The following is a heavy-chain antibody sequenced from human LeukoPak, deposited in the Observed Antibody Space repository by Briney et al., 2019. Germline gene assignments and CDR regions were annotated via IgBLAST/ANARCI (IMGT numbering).Heavy chain of an antibody. D-gene: IGHD3-3*01. CDR1: GFTFNTYG. CDR2: IRYDGNSK. Sequence: GGSLRLSCAASGFTFNTYGMHWVRQAPGKGLEWVTFIRYDGNSKYYADSVKGRFTISRDNSKNTLYLQMYSLRVEDTAVYYCAKGTPTDFGVVTLDYWGQGTLVTVSS. CDR3: AKGTPTDFGVVTLDY. J-gene: IGHJ4*02. V-gene: IGHV3-30*02.